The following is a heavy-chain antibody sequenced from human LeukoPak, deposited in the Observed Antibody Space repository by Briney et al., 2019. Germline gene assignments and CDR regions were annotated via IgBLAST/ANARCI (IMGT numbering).Heavy chain of an antibody. V-gene: IGHV4-34*01. CDR2: INHSGST. J-gene: IGHJ6*03. Sequence: SETLSLTCAVYGGSFSGYYWSWIRQPPGKGLEWIGEINHSGSTNYNPSLKSRVTISVDTSKNQFSLQLNSVSPEDTAVYYCARNPARSLTEEFYYYMDVWGKGTTVTVS. CDR3: ARNPARSLTEEFYYYMDV. CDR1: GGSFSGYY. D-gene: IGHD7-27*01.